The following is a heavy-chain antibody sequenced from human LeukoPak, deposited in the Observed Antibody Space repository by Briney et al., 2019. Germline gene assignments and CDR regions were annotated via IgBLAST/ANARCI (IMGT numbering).Heavy chain of an antibody. V-gene: IGHV1-18*01. J-gene: IGHJ4*02. Sequence: ASLKVSCKASGYTFRNYGISWLRQAPGQGLEWMGWVSAYNGDTHYAQNLQGRITMTTDSSTSTAYMELWSLRSDDTAVYYCARDPSNTSGYQIYFDYWGQGTLVTVSS. CDR1: GYTFRNYG. D-gene: IGHD3-3*01. CDR3: ARDPSNTSGYQIYFDY. CDR2: VSAYNGDT.